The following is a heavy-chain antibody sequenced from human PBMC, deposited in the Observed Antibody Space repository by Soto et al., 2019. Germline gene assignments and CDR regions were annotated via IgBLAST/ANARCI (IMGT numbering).Heavy chain of an antibody. J-gene: IGHJ6*02. D-gene: IGHD6-13*01. CDR1: GYSFTSYW. CDR2: IYPGDSDT. Sequence: GESLKISCKGSGYSFTSYWIGWVRQMPGKGLEWMGIIYPGDSDTRYSPSFQGQVTISADKSISTAYLQWNSLKASDTAMYYCARPRSSSRNYYGMDVWGQGTTVTV. V-gene: IGHV5-51*01. CDR3: ARPRSSSRNYYGMDV.